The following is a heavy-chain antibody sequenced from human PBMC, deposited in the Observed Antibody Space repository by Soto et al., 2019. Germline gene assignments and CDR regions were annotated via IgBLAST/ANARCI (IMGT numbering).Heavy chain of an antibody. CDR2: INAGNGNT. V-gene: IGHV1-3*01. CDR1: GYTFTSYA. J-gene: IGHJ4*02. Sequence: ASVKVSCKASGYTFTSYAMHWVRQAPGQRLEWMGWINAGNGNTKYSQKFQGRVTITRDTSASTAYMGLSSLTSEDTAVYYCARDDSGFSGSHYIDYFNYWGQGALVTVSS. D-gene: IGHD1-26*01. CDR3: ARDDSGFSGSHYIDYFNY.